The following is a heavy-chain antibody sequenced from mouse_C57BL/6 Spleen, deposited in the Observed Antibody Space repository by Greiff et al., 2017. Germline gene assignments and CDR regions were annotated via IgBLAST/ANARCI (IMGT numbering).Heavy chain of an antibody. J-gene: IGHJ3*01. Sequence: QVQLQQPGAELVKPGASVKLSCKASGYTFTSYWMHWVQQRPGQGLEWIGEIDPTDSYTNYNQKFKGKSTLTVDKSSSTAYMQLSSLRSADSAFYYCARGGTMVTTDACAYWGQGTLVTVSA. CDR1: GYTFTSYW. V-gene: IGHV1-69*01. D-gene: IGHD2-2*01. CDR3: ARGGTMVTTDACAY. CDR2: IDPTDSYT.